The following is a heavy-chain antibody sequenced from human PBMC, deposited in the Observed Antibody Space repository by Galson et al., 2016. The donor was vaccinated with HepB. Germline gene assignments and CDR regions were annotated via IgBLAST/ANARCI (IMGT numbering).Heavy chain of an antibody. D-gene: IGHD2-15*01. CDR3: ARDSDCNGGNCYFDS. CDR2: ISGYKGNT. J-gene: IGHJ4*03. Sequence: SVKVSCKASGDTFSAYGTTWVRQAPGKGLAWMGWISGYKGNTNYAHRFRGRVTMTTDTSTSTPYMELRSLRSDDTAVYYCARDSDCNGGNCYFDSWGQGTLVTVSS. V-gene: IGHV1-18*01. CDR1: GDTFSAYG.